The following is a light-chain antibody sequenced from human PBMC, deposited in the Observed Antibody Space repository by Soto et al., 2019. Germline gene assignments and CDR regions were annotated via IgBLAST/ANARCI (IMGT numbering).Light chain of an antibody. Sequence: DIKLHHSPSSLSASVGETVTITCRAGKTVNNYSNWYQHKPGEVPKLLIYAASSLLSGVPSRFSATASWTDFTLTIINLHPADVGTYYCQQRYTSMQTFGQGTKLEIK. CDR2: AAS. CDR3: QQRYTSMQT. V-gene: IGKV1-39*01. J-gene: IGKJ2*01. CDR1: KTVNNY.